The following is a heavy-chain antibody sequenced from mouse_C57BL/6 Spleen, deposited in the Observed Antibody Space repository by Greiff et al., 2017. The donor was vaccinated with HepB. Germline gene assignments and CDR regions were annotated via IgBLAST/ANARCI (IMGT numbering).Heavy chain of an antibody. CDR1: GFTFSSYA. CDR2: ISDGGSYT. D-gene: IGHD2-3*01. J-gene: IGHJ1*03. V-gene: IGHV5-4*01. CDR3: ARDAYDEGYFDV. Sequence: EVQLVESGGGLVKPGGSLKLSCAASGFTFSSYAMSWVRQTPEKRLEWVATISDGGSYTYYPDNVKGRFTISRDNAKNNLYLQMSHLKSEDTAMYYCARDAYDEGYFDVWGTGTTVTVSS.